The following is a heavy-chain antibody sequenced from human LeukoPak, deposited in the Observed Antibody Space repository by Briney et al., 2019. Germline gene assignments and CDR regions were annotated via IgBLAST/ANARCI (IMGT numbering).Heavy chain of an antibody. V-gene: IGHV1-18*01. Sequence: ASVKVSCKASGYTFTSYGISWVRQAPGQGLEWMGWISAYNGNTNYAQKLQGRVTMTTDTSTSTAYMELRSLRSDDTAVYYCASSERGVRYFDWFFDYWGQGTLVTVSS. CDR1: GYTFTSYG. J-gene: IGHJ4*02. D-gene: IGHD3-9*01. CDR3: ASSERGVRYFDWFFDY. CDR2: ISAYNGNT.